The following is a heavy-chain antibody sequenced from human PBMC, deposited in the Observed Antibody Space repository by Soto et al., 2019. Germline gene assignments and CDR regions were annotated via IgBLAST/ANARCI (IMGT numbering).Heavy chain of an antibody. J-gene: IGHJ5*02. CDR2: FYESGTT. D-gene: IGHD2-15*01. Sequence: SETLSLTCTVSGGSISSGGYSWGWIRQPPGKGLEWIGSFYESGTTYYKPPLKSRVTIFADTSRNQFSLRLSSVTAADTSVYYCARGYCNGGSCYWNRFDPWGQGTLVTVSS. V-gene: IGHV4-39*01. CDR1: GGSISSGGYS. CDR3: ARGYCNGGSCYWNRFDP.